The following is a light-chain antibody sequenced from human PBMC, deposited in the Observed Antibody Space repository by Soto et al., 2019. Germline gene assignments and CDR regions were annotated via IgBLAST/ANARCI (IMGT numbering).Light chain of an antibody. CDR3: NSFRVSHLYV. J-gene: IGLJ1*01. CDR1: SSDIGGYNA. Sequence: QSALTQPACVSRSPGQTITISCTGTSSDIGGYNAVSWYQHHPGKAPKLIIYEVTHRPSGVSDRFSASKSGNTASLTISGLQAEDEADYYCNSFRVSHLYVFGTGTKVTVL. CDR2: EVT. V-gene: IGLV2-14*01.